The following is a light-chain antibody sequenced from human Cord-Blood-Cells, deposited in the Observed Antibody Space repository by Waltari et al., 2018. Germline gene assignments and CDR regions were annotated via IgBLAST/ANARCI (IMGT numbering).Light chain of an antibody. J-gene: IGKJ1*01. CDR3: QQYYSTPWT. V-gene: IGKV4-1*01. Sequence: DIVMTQSPDPLAVSLGERATINCKSSQSVLYSPNNKNYLAWYQQKPGQPPKLLIYWASTRESGVPDRFSGSGSGTDFTLTISSLQAEDVAVYYCQQYYSTPWTFGQGTKVEIK. CDR2: WAS. CDR1: QSVLYSPNNKNY.